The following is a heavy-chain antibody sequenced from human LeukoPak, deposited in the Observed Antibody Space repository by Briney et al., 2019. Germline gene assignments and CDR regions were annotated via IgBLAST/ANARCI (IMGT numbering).Heavy chain of an antibody. CDR2: IFPNSCGT. D-gene: IGHD4-11*01. J-gene: IGHJ4*02. CDR1: GFTFTDYS. V-gene: IGHV1-2*02. Sequence: GASVTVSCKASGFTFTDYSMHWVRQAPGQGLEWMGWIFPNSCGTHYAQKFQGRVTMTRDTSISIAYTELSNLKSDDTAVYYCARGGTDYSNRLLDYWGQGTLVTVSS. CDR3: ARGGTDYSNRLLDY.